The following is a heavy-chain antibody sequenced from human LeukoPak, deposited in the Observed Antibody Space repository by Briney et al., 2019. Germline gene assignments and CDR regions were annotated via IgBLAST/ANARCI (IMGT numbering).Heavy chain of an antibody. CDR1: GYTFSDYY. D-gene: IGHD3-10*01. V-gene: IGHV1-2*02. CDR2: INPNSGGT. Sequence: GASVKVSCKASGYTFSDYYMHWVRQAPGQGLEWMGWINPNSGGTNYVQKFQGRVTMTRDTSITTAYMELTSLRSGDTAVYYCARDLFYSVSGTYYNVGRVFNYWGQGTLVTVSS. CDR3: ARDLFYSVSGTYYNVGRVFNY. J-gene: IGHJ4*02.